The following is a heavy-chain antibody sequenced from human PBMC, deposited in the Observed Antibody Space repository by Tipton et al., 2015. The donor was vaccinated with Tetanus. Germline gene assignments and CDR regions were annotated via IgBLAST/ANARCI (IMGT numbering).Heavy chain of an antibody. CDR3: ARLSSSANDAHGFDI. Sequence: TLSLTCTVSGGFISSYNYYWGWIRQAPGKGLEWIGSIYYSGSAYYNPSLRSRVTMSVDTSKMQFSLKLASVTAADTAVYYCARLSSSANDAHGFDIWGQGTMVTVSS. CDR1: GGFISSYNYY. D-gene: IGHD3-22*01. CDR2: IYYSGSA. V-gene: IGHV4-39*01. J-gene: IGHJ3*02.